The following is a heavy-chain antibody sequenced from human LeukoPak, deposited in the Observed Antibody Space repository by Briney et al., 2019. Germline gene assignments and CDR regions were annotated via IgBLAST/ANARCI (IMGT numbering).Heavy chain of an antibody. D-gene: IGHD5-12*01. CDR1: GGTFSSYA. V-gene: IGHV1-69*13. CDR3: ARGKSSSGYDLYYYYYYMDV. CDR2: IIPIFGTA. Sequence: ASVKVSCKASGGTFSSYAISWVRQAPGQGLEWMGGIIPIFGTANYAQKFQGRVTITADESTSTAYMELSSLRSEDTAVYYCARGKSSSGYDLYYYYYYMDVWGKGTTVTISS. J-gene: IGHJ6*03.